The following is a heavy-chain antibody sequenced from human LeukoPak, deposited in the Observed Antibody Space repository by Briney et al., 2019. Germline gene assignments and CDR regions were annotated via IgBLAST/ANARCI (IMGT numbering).Heavy chain of an antibody. V-gene: IGHV1-18*01. D-gene: IGHD6-13*01. Sequence: ASVKVSCKASGYTFTSYGISWVRQAPGQGLEWMGWTSAYNGNTNYAQKLQGRVTMTTDTSTSTAYMELRSLRSDDTAVYYCARDDIAAAGPNWFDPWGQGTLVTVSS. CDR3: ARDDIAAAGPNWFDP. CDR1: GYTFTSYG. J-gene: IGHJ5*02. CDR2: TSAYNGNT.